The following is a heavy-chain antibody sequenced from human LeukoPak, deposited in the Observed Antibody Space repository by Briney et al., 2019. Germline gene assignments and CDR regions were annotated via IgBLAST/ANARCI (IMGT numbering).Heavy chain of an antibody. Sequence: EASVKVSCKASGGTFSSYAISWVRQAPGQGLEWMGGIIPIFGTANYAQKFQGRVTITADESTSTAYMELSSLRSEDTAVYYCARERDTADYYYGMDVWGQGTTVTVSS. D-gene: IGHD5-18*01. CDR2: IIPIFGTA. J-gene: IGHJ6*02. V-gene: IGHV1-69*13. CDR3: ARERDTADYYYGMDV. CDR1: GGTFSSYA.